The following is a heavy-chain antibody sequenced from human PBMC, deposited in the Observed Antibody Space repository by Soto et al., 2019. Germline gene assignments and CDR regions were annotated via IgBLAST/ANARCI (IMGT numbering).Heavy chain of an antibody. V-gene: IGHV3-48*01. CDR1: GFTFSSYS. J-gene: IGHJ5*02. CDR3: ARHPERIAQIGWFDP. CDR2: ISSSSSTI. D-gene: IGHD6-13*01. Sequence: GGSLRRSCAASGFTFSSYSMNWVRQAPGKGLEWVSYISSSSSTIYYADSVKGRFTISRDNAKNSLYLQMNSPRAEDTAVYYCARHPERIAQIGWFDPWGQGTLVTVSS.